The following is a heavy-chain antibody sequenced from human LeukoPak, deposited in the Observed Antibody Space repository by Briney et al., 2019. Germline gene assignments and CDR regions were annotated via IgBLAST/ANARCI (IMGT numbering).Heavy chain of an antibody. D-gene: IGHD6-13*01. CDR3: AREGSYSREIDY. CDR1: GFTFSSYG. CDR2: IWYDGSNK. V-gene: IGHV3-33*01. J-gene: IGHJ4*02. Sequence: GGSLRLSCAASGFTFSSYGMHWVRQAPGKGLEWVADIWYDGSNKYYADSVKGRFTISRDNSKNTLYLQMNSLRAEDTAVYYCAREGSYSREIDYWGQGTLVTVSS.